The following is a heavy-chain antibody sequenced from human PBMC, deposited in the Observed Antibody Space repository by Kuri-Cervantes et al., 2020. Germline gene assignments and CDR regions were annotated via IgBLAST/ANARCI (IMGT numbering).Heavy chain of an antibody. CDR3: ARDGYYYYYMDV. CDR2: INQDGTVK. J-gene: IGHJ6*03. V-gene: IGHV3-7*03. CDR1: GFTFSNYW. Sequence: GGSLRLSCAASGFTFSNYWMSWVRQAPGKGLEWVANINQDGTVKYYVDSMKGRFTISRDNAKNSVHLQMNSLRAEDTAVYYCARDGYYYYYMDVWGKGTTVTVSS.